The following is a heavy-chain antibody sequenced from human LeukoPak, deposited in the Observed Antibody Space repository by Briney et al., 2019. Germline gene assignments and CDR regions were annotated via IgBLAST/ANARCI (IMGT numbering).Heavy chain of an antibody. CDR2: IKSDGSII. Sequence: GGSLRLSCAASGFTFTTYWMHWVRQAPGKGLVWVSRIKSDGSIITYADSVKGRFTISRDNAKNILYLKMNSLRAEDTAVYYCARGSRYYYDNSAYDEWGQGTLVTVSS. V-gene: IGHV3-74*03. D-gene: IGHD3-22*01. CDR1: GFTFTTYW. CDR3: ARGSRYYYDNSAYDE. J-gene: IGHJ4*02.